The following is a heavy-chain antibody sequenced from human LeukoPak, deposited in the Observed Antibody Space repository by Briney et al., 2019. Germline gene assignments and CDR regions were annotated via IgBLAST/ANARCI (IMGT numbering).Heavy chain of an antibody. V-gene: IGHV3-21*01. CDR3: ARDTYYYDSSGNSYFDY. D-gene: IGHD3-22*01. Sequence: PGGSLRLSCAASGFTFSSYSMTWVRQAPGKGLEWVSSISSSSSYIYYADSVKGRFTISRDNAKNSLYLQMNSLRAEDTAVYYCARDTYYYDSSGNSYFDYWGQGTLVTVSS. J-gene: IGHJ4*02. CDR2: ISSSSSYI. CDR1: GFTFSSYS.